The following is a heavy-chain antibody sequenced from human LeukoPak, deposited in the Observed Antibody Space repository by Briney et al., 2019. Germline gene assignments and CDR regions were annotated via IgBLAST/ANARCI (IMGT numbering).Heavy chain of an antibody. CDR2: ISSSSSYI. D-gene: IGHD3-10*01. CDR1: GFTFSSYS. Sequence: GGSLRLSCAASGFTFSSYSMNWVRQAPGKGLEWVSSISSSSSYIYYADSLKGRFTISRDNAKNSLYLQMNSLRAEDTAVYYCARGGGITMVRGVTPRDDYFDYWGQGTLVTVSS. CDR3: ARGGGITMVRGVTPRDDYFDY. J-gene: IGHJ4*02. V-gene: IGHV3-21*01.